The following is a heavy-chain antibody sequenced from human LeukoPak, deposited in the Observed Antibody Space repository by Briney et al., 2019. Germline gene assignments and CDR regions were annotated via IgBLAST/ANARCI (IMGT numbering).Heavy chain of an antibody. D-gene: IGHD6-13*01. J-gene: IGHJ4*02. V-gene: IGHV4-34*01. CDR2: INHSGST. CDR3: ARTGIAAAGFDY. Sequence: SETLSLTCAVYGGSFSGYYWSWIRQPPGKGLEWIGEINHSGSTNYNPSLKSRVTISVDTSKNQFSLKLSSVTAADTAVYYCARTGIAAAGFDYWGQGTPVTISS. CDR1: GGSFSGYY.